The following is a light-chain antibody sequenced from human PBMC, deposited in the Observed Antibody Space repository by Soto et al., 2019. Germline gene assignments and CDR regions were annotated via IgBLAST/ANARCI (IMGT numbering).Light chain of an antibody. Sequence: QSVLTQPASVSGSPGQSITISCTGTSSAVAGYDHVSWYQQHPGQAPKLIIYDVTVRPSWISRRFSGSTSDNTASLAVSGLQHEDEADYYCSSYTNKGALLFGGGTKLTVL. CDR3: SSYTNKGALL. CDR2: DVT. J-gene: IGLJ3*02. V-gene: IGLV2-14*03. CDR1: SSAVAGYDH.